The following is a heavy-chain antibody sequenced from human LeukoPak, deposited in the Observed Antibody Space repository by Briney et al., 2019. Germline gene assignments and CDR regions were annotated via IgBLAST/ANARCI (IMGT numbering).Heavy chain of an antibody. CDR1: GFRFDDFG. CDR2: ISGSGGST. CDR3: AKPAPAALWFGELYGGMDV. Sequence: PGGSLRLSCGASGFRFDDFGMTWVRQTPGKGLEWVSAISGSGGSTYYADSVKGRFTISRDNSKNTLYLQMNSLRAEDTAVYYCAKPAPAALWFGELYGGMDVWGQGTTVTVSS. V-gene: IGHV3-23*01. J-gene: IGHJ6*02. D-gene: IGHD3-10*01.